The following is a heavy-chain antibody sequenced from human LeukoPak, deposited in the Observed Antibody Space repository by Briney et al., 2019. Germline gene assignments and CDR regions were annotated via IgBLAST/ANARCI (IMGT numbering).Heavy chain of an antibody. CDR1: GGSISSSSYY. V-gene: IGHV4-39*07. Sequence: ASETLSLTCTVSGGSISSSSYYWGWIRQPPGKGLEWIGSTYYSGSTYYNPSLKSRVTISVDTSKNQFSLKLSSVTAADTAVYYCARAPKDYYYYYMDVWGKGTTVTVSS. CDR2: TYYSGST. J-gene: IGHJ6*03. CDR3: ARAPKDYYYYYMDV.